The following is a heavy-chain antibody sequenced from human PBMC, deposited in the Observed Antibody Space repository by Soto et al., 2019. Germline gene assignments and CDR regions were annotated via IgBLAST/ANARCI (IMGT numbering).Heavy chain of an antibody. CDR2: ISGSGGRT. Sequence: GGSLRLSCEASGFTFGDSAMRWVRQAPGKGLEWVSGISGSGGRTDYADSVKGRFIISRDKSKNTLYLQMNSLRAEATAVYYCAKYASSSWSLYDYWGQGSLVTVTA. CDR1: GFTFGDSA. J-gene: IGHJ4*02. D-gene: IGHD6-13*01. CDR3: AKYASSSWSLYDY. V-gene: IGHV3-23*01.